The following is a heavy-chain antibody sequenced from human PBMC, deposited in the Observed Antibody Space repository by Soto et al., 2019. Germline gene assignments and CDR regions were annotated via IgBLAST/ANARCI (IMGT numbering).Heavy chain of an antibody. V-gene: IGHV3-33*08. CDR2: IGGGGSNI. J-gene: IGHJ6*02. CDR3: ANAQYNWNYISPGYNYVMDV. D-gene: IGHD1-7*01. Sequence: GGSLRLSCAASGFTFSSYGMHWFRQVPGKGLEWVAVIGGGGSNIFYADSVKGRFTISRDNSKNTLYLQVNSLRAEDTAVYYWANAQYNWNYISPGYNYVMDVWAQGTTVTGSS. CDR1: GFTFSSYG.